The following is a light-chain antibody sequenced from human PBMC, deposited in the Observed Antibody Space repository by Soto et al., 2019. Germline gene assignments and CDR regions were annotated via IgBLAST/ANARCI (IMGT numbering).Light chain of an antibody. J-gene: IGKJ4*01. CDR3: QQRSNWPHT. V-gene: IGKV3-11*01. Sequence: EIVLTQSPATLSLSPGERATLSCRASQSVSSYLAWYQQKSGQAPRLLIFDASNRATGIPARFSGSGSGTDFTLTISSLEPEDFAVYYCQQRSNWPHTFGGGTKVEIK. CDR1: QSVSSY. CDR2: DAS.